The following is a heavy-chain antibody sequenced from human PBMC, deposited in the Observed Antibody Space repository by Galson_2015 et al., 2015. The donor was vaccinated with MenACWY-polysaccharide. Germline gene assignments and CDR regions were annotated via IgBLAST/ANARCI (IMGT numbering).Heavy chain of an antibody. CDR3: ARGYSAYD. J-gene: IGHJ4*02. CDR1: GFTFSTYW. CDR2: IKSDGSST. D-gene: IGHD5-12*01. Sequence: SLRLSCAASGFTFSTYWMHWVRHAPGKGLVWVSRIKSDGSSTNYADFVKGRFTISRDNAKNTLYLQMNSLRAEDTALYYCARGYSAYDWGQGTLVTVSA. V-gene: IGHV3-74*01.